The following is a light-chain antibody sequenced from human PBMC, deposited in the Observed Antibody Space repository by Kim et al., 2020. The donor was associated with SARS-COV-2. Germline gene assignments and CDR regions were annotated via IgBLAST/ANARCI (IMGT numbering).Light chain of an antibody. CDR3: QQYGGSSYT. V-gene: IGKV3-20*01. CDR2: AAS. J-gene: IGKJ2*01. Sequence: WSPRERATLSCRASQIVTSTYLAWYQQKPGQAPRLLIYAASSRATGIPDRFSGSGSGTDFTLTISRLEPEDFAVYYCQQYGGSSYTFGQGTKLEI. CDR1: QIVTSTY.